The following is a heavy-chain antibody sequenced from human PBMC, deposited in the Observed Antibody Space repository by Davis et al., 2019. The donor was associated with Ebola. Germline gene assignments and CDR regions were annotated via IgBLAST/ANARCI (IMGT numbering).Heavy chain of an antibody. D-gene: IGHD2-15*01. CDR3: ARAHCSGGSCYFIPDAFDI. J-gene: IGHJ3*02. CDR2: IKSKTDGGTT. Sequence: GESLKISCAASGFTFSSYWMSWVRQAPGKGLEWVGFIKSKTDGGTTDYAAPVKGRFTISRDDSKNMLYLQMNSLRAEDTALYYCARAHCSGGSCYFIPDAFDIWGQGTMVTVSS. CDR1: GFTFSSYW. V-gene: IGHV3-15*05.